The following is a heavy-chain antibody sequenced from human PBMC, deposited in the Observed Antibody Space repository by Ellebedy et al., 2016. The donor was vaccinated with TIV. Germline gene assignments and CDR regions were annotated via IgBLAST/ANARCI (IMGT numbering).Heavy chain of an antibody. Sequence: ASVKVSCXASGYTFTGYYMHWVRQAPGQGLEWMGWINAGNGNTKYSQKFQGRVTITRDTSASTAYMELSSLRSEDTAVYYCARGPGGSSWYLPRGHWFDPWGQGTLVTVSS. CDR3: ARGPGGSSWYLPRGHWFDP. D-gene: IGHD6-13*01. J-gene: IGHJ5*02. V-gene: IGHV1-3*01. CDR2: INAGNGNT. CDR1: GYTFTGYY.